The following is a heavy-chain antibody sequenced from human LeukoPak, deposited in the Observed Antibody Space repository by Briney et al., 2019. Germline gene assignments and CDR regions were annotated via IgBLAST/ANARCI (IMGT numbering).Heavy chain of an antibody. CDR1: GYTFTSYG. V-gene: IGHV1-18*01. J-gene: IGHJ4*02. CDR3: ARDMDPRRFLEWPSDY. CDR2: ISAYNGNT. D-gene: IGHD3-3*01. Sequence: GASVKVSCKASGYTFTSYGISWVRQAPGQGLEWMGWISAYNGNTNYAQKLQGRVTMTTDTSTSTAYMELRSLRSDDTAVYYCARDMDPRRFLEWPSDYWGQGTLVTVSS.